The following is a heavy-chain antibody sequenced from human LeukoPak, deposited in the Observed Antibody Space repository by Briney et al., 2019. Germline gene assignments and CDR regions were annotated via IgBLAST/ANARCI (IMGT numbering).Heavy chain of an antibody. V-gene: IGHV3-9*01. CDR1: GFTFDDYA. Sequence: GGSLRLSCAASGFTFDDYAMHWVRQAPGKGLEWVSGISWNSGSIGYADSVKGRFTISRDNSKNTLYLQMNSLRAEDTAVYYCAKDGSYGYYYYYGMDVWGQGTTVTVSS. CDR2: ISWNSGSI. CDR3: AKDGSYGYYYYYGMDV. J-gene: IGHJ6*02. D-gene: IGHD1-26*01.